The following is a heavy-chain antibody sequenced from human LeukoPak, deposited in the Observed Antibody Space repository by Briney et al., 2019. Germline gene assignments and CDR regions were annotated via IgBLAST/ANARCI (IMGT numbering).Heavy chain of an antibody. V-gene: IGHV1-8*01. CDR3: GVGDGYDYYFDY. D-gene: IGHD5-24*01. CDR1: GYTFTSYD. J-gene: IGHJ4*02. Sequence: GASVNVSCKASGYTFTSYDINWVRQATGQGLEWMGWMSPNSGNTGYAQKFQGRVTMTRDTSISTAYMELNSLRSEDTAVYYCGVGDGYDYYFDYWGQGTLVTVSS. CDR2: MSPNSGNT.